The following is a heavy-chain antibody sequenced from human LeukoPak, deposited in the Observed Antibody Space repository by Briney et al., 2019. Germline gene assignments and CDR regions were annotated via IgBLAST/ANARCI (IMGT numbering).Heavy chain of an antibody. V-gene: IGHV3-23*01. J-gene: IGHJ4*02. D-gene: IGHD4-17*01. CDR3: AAAVTTGRAEHY. CDR1: GFTFSSHA. Sequence: PGGSLRLSCAASGFTFSSHAMTWVRQAPGKGLEWVSSINNGGTDTYYADSVKGRFTISRDNSKNTLYLQINSLSADDTAVYYCAAAVTTGRAEHYWGQGTLVTVSS. CDR2: INNGGTDT.